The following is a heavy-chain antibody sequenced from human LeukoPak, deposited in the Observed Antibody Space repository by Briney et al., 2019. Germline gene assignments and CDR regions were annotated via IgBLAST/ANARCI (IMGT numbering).Heavy chain of an antibody. D-gene: IGHD5-18*01. J-gene: IGHJ4*02. CDR1: GYTFTSYG. V-gene: IGHV1-18*01. CDR2: ISAYNGNT. Sequence: ASVKLSCKASGYTFTSYGISWMRQAPGQGLEWMGWISAYNGNTNYAQKLQGRVTMTTDTSTSTAYMELRSLRSDDTAVYYCATQYSYGPYYFDYWGQGTLVTVSS. CDR3: ATQYSYGPYYFDY.